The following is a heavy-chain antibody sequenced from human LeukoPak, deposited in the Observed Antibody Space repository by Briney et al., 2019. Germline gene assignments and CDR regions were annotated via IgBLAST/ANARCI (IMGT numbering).Heavy chain of an antibody. CDR2: ISYDGSNK. J-gene: IGHJ4*02. Sequence: GGSLRLSCAASGFTFSSYGMPWVRQAPGKGLEWVAVISYDGSNKYYADSVKGRFTISRDNSKNTLYLQMNSLRAEDTAVYYCAKDGYTGLFDYWGQGTLVTVSS. CDR1: GFTFSSYG. V-gene: IGHV3-30*18. D-gene: IGHD5-12*01. CDR3: AKDGYTGLFDY.